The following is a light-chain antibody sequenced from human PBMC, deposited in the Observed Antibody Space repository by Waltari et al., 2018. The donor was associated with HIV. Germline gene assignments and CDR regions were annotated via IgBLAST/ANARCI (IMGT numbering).Light chain of an antibody. Sequence: SYVLTQPPSVSVAPGQTARITCEGNNIGSQSVHWYQQRPGQAPGLVVHDDSDRPAGIPERFAGSTSGTTATLTISRVEAGDEADYYGQVWHSNSDHVVFGGGTKLTVL. V-gene: IGLV3-21*02. CDR2: DDS. CDR3: QVWHSNSDHVV. CDR1: NIGSQS. J-gene: IGLJ2*01.